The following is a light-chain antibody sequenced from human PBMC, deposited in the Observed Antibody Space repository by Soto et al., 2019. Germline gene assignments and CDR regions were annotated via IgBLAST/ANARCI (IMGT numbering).Light chain of an antibody. V-gene: IGKV3D-15*01. CDR1: QSISSN. J-gene: IGKJ5*01. Sequence: EIVMTQSPATLSVSSGERATLSCRASQSISSNLAWYQQKPGQAPRLXXNXXXXRXXGIPARFSGSGSGTDFTLTISSLEPEDFAVYYCQQRKHWPPITFGQGTRLEIK. CDR3: QQRKHWPPIT. CDR2: XXX.